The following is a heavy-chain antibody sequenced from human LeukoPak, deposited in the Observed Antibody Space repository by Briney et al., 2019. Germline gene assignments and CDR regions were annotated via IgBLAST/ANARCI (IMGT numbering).Heavy chain of an antibody. CDR3: ARDRPYDSSGYSFDFDY. Sequence: ASVKVSCKASGYTFTSYYMHWVRQAPGQGLEWMGIINPSGGSTSYAQKFQGRVTMTRDTSTSTVYMELSRLRSEDTAVYYCARDRPYDSSGYSFDFDYWGQGTLVTVSS. J-gene: IGHJ4*02. CDR1: GYTFTSYY. D-gene: IGHD3-22*01. CDR2: INPSGGST. V-gene: IGHV1-46*01.